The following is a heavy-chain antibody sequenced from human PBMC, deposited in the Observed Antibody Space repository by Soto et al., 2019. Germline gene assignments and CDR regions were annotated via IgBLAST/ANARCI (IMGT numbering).Heavy chain of an antibody. D-gene: IGHD5-12*01. Sequence: SETLSLTCTVSGGSISSYYWSWIRQPPGKGLEWIGNIYYSGSTNYNPSLKSRVTISVDTSKNQFSLKLSSVTAADTAVYYCASFGDDSGYDYWGQGTLVTVSS. CDR2: IYYSGST. CDR1: GGSISSYY. CDR3: ASFGDDSGYDY. V-gene: IGHV4-59*01. J-gene: IGHJ4*02.